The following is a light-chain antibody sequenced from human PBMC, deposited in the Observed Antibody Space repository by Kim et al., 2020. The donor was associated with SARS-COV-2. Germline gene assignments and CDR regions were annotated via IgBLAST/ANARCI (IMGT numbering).Light chain of an antibody. CDR3: SSYTSLTSRV. J-gene: IGLJ2*01. Sequence: GQSITISCTGTSIDVGGYNYVAWYQQHPGNAPKLLIYNVSNRPSGVSGRFSGSKSGNTASLTISDLQTADEADYYCSSYTSLTSRVFGGGTKVTVL. CDR1: SIDVGGYNY. CDR2: NVS. V-gene: IGLV2-14*03.